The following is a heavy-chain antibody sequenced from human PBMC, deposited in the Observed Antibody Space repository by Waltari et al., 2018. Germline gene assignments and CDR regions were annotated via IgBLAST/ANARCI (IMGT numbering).Heavy chain of an antibody. D-gene: IGHD3-22*01. CDR1: GGTFSSYA. J-gene: IGHJ1*01. CDR2: IIPIFGTA. V-gene: IGHV1-69*01. CDR3: ARGRGTMIVVGPEGSEYFQH. Sequence: QVQLVQSGAEVKKPGSSVKVSCKASGGTFSSYAISWVRQAPGRGLGWMGGIIPIFGTANYAQKFQGRVTITADESTSTAYMELSSLRSEDTAVYYCARGRGTMIVVGPEGSEYFQHWGQGTLVTVSS.